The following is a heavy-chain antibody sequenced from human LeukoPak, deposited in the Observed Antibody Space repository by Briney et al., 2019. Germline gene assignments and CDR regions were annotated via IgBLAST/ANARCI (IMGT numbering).Heavy chain of an antibody. J-gene: IGHJ4*02. D-gene: IGHD2-2*01. CDR1: GFTFSSYS. V-gene: IGHV3-48*01. Sequence: PGGSLRLSCAASGFTFSSYSMNWVRQAPGKWLEWVSYISSSSSTIYYADSVKGRFTISRDNAKNSLYLQMNSLRAEDTDVYYCAREWGYCSSTSCYRSFDYWGQGTLVTVSS. CDR2: ISSSSSTI. CDR3: AREWGYCSSTSCYRSFDY.